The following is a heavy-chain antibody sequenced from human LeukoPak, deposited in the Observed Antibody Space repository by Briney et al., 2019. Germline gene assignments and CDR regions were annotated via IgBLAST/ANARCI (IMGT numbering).Heavy chain of an antibody. CDR3: ARDVIAVAAVNDAFDI. V-gene: IGHV3-21*01. D-gene: IGHD6-19*01. CDR2: ISSSSSYI. CDR1: GFTFSSYS. J-gene: IGHJ3*02. Sequence: GGSLRLSCAASGFTFSSYSMNWVRQAPGKGLEWVSSISSSSSYIYYADSVEGRFTISRDNAKNSLYLQMNSLRAEDTAVYYCARDVIAVAAVNDAFDIWGQGTMVTVSS.